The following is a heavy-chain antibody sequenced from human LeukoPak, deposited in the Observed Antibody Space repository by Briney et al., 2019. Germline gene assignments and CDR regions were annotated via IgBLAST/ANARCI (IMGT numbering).Heavy chain of an antibody. CDR2: ISAYNGNT. Sequence: GASVKVSCKASGYTFTSYGISWVRQAPGQGLEWMGWISAYNGNTNYAQKLQGRVTMTTDTSTSTAYMELSSLRSEDTAVYYCARGPSVPLLEVHGMDVWGQGTTVTVSS. V-gene: IGHV1-18*01. CDR1: GYTFTSYG. J-gene: IGHJ6*02. D-gene: IGHD1-1*01. CDR3: ARGPSVPLLEVHGMDV.